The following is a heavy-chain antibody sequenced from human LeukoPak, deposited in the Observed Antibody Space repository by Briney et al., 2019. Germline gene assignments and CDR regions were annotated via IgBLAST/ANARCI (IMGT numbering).Heavy chain of an antibody. Sequence: GGSLRLPCAASGFTFSSYSMNWVRKAPGKGLEWVSYISSSSSTIYYADSVKGRFTISRDNAKNSLYLQMNSLRDEDTAVYYCARVPIGGASAWFDPWGQGTLVTVSS. V-gene: IGHV3-48*02. D-gene: IGHD1-26*01. CDR2: ISSSSSTI. CDR3: ARVPIGGASAWFDP. CDR1: GFTFSSYS. J-gene: IGHJ5*02.